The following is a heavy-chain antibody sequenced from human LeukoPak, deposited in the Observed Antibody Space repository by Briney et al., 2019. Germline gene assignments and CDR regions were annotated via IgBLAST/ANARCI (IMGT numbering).Heavy chain of an antibody. V-gene: IGHV4-59*01. D-gene: IGHD2-15*01. J-gene: IGHJ4*02. CDR2: IYYNEST. CDR3: ARASYCSDGSCYSDY. Sequence: SETLSLTCTVSGGSISTYYWSWIRQPVGKGLEWIGYIYYNESTNYNPSVKSRVTISADTSKNQFSLKLRSVTAADTAVYYCARASYCSDGSCYSDYWGQGTLVTVSS. CDR1: GGSISTYY.